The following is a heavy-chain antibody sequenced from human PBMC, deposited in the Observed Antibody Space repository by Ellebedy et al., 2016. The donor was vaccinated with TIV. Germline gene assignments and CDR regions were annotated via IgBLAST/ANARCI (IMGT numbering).Heavy chain of an antibody. CDR2: INPNSGGT. CDR3: ARGGSSNWYEAFDF. D-gene: IGHD6-13*01. J-gene: IGHJ4*02. V-gene: IGHV1-2*04. Sequence: AASVKVSCKASGYTFTDYYLHWVRQAPGQGLEWLGWINPNSGGTNFAQKFRGWVTLTRDTTITTAYMELSSLTSDDTATAVFYCARGGSSNWYEAFDFWGQGTLVTASS. CDR1: GYTFTDYY.